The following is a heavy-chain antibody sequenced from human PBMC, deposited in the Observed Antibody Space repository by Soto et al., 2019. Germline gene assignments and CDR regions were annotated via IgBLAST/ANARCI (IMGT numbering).Heavy chain of an antibody. Sequence: QVQLQQPGPGLVGPSETLSLSCTVLGGPIDNVYWHFIRQPAGKGLQWLGRIFRSGVASVTTNYNPSLRSRVTMSVETSRNQFSLRLTSVTAADTAVYYCVRGLTEITTLGVSHGFDVWGPGTTVTVS. CDR2: IFRSGVASVTT. CDR1: GGPIDNVY. V-gene: IGHV4-4*07. D-gene: IGHD3-3*01. J-gene: IGHJ6*02. CDR3: VRGLTEITTLGVSHGFDV.